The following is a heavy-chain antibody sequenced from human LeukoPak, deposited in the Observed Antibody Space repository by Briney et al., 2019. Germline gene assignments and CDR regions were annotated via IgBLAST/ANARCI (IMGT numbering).Heavy chain of an antibody. Sequence: ASVKVSCKASGYTFSRYGITWVRQAPGQGLECMGWISPYNGNTKYAQKLQGRVTMTTDTSTSTAYMDLSRLTSDDTAVYYCARDWPGISLHFDLWGRGTLITVSS. CDR2: ISPYNGNT. V-gene: IGHV1-18*01. CDR1: GYTFSRYG. D-gene: IGHD2-15*01. CDR3: ARDWPGISLHFDL. J-gene: IGHJ2*01.